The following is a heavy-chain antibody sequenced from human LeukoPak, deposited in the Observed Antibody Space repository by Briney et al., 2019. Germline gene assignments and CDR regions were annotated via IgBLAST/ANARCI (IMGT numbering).Heavy chain of an antibody. CDR2: ISASGDHT. Sequence: GGSLRLSCAASGFTFSRHWMGWVRQAPGKGLEWVSAISASGDHTYYADSVKGRFSISRDNFKNTLYLQMNSLRAEDTALYYCAKEMGSSQPFDYWGQGTLVTVSS. CDR1: GFTFSRHW. CDR3: AKEMGSSQPFDY. D-gene: IGHD3-10*01. V-gene: IGHV3-23*01. J-gene: IGHJ4*02.